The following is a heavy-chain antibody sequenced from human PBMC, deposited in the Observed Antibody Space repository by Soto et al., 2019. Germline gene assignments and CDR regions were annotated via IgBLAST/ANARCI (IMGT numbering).Heavy chain of an antibody. Sequence: ASVKVSCKASGYTFTSYGISWVRQAPGQGLEWMGWISAYNGNTNYAQKLQGRVTMTTDTSTSTAYMELRSLRSDDTAVYYCTRDKGGAAAMRGEYDAFDIWGQGTMVTVSS. CDR3: TRDKGGAAAMRGEYDAFDI. D-gene: IGHD2-2*01. V-gene: IGHV1-18*01. CDR1: GYTFTSYG. CDR2: ISAYNGNT. J-gene: IGHJ3*02.